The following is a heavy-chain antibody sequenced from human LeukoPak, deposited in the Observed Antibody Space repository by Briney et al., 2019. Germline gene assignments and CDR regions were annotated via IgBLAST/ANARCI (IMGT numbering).Heavy chain of an antibody. CDR2: INHSGST. J-gene: IGHJ6*03. Sequence: ASETLSLTCTVSGGSISSSSYYWGWIRQPPGKGLEWIGEINHSGSTNYNPSLKSRVTISVDTSKNQFSLKLSSVTAADTAVYYCPRRPLARSRWTSPYYYYYYMDVWGKGTTVTVSS. V-gene: IGHV4-39*07. D-gene: IGHD3/OR15-3a*01. CDR1: GGSISSSSYY. CDR3: PRRPLARSRWTSPYYYYYYMDV.